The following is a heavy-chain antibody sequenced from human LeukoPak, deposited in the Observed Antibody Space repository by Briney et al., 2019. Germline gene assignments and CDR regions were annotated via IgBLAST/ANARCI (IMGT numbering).Heavy chain of an antibody. D-gene: IGHD6-13*01. CDR2: IYYSGNT. CDR3: ASYISTPGRRNLDC. CDR1: GGSISSSTYY. V-gene: IGHV4-39*01. J-gene: IGHJ4*02. Sequence: SETLSLTCTVSGGSISSSTYYWGWIRQPPGKGLEWIGSIYYSGNTYYNPSLKSRVTISVDTSKNQFPLKLSSVTAADTAVYYGASYISTPGRRNLDCWGRGSLVTVSS.